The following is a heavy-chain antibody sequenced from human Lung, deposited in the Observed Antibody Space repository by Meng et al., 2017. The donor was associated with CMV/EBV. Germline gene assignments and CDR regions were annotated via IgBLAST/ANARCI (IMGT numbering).Heavy chain of an antibody. CDR2: ISGLVGST. CDR3: AKDGAFGGPRGYFDS. D-gene: IGHD3-16*01. J-gene: IGHJ4*02. CDR1: GFTFNKYA. Sequence: SGFTFNKYAMAWVRQAPGKGLEWVSTISGLVGSTYYADSVKGRFTLSRDNSKNSLDLQMNSLRVEDTAVYYCAKDGAFGGPRGYFDSWGQGILVTVSS. V-gene: IGHV3-23*01.